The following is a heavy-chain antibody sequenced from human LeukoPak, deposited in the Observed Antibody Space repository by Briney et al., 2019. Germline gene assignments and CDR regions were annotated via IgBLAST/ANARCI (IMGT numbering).Heavy chain of an antibody. Sequence: GESLKISCKGSGYSFTSYWIGWVRQMPGKGLEWMGIIYPGDSDTRYSPSFQGQVTISADKSISTAYLQWSSLKASDTAMYYCAVSSDSRNHAFDIWGQGTMVTVSS. CDR2: IYPGDSDT. CDR1: GYSFTSYW. CDR3: AVSSDSRNHAFDI. V-gene: IGHV5-51*01. D-gene: IGHD3-22*01. J-gene: IGHJ3*02.